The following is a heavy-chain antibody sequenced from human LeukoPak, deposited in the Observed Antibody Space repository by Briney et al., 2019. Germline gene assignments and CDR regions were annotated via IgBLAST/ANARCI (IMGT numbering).Heavy chain of an antibody. J-gene: IGHJ4*02. V-gene: IGHV4-34*01. CDR1: GGSFSSYP. CDR3: ARGGRRWLAKGYDY. Sequence: SETLSLTCAVYGGSFSSYPWTWIRQPPGKGLEWIGQIIHSGSTKYNPSLNGRVTMSVDTSKNQFSLKLTSVTAADTAVYYCARGGRRWLAKGYDYWGQGTLVTVSS. CDR2: IIHSGST. D-gene: IGHD6-19*01.